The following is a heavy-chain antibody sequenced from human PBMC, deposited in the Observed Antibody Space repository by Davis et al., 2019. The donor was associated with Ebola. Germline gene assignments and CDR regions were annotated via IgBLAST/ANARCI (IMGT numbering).Heavy chain of an antibody. J-gene: IGHJ6*03. CDR2: IYYAGFT. V-gene: IGHV4-39*07. CDR1: GGSINSSSYY. CDR3: ARVGSYGSGAAYMDV. Sequence: SETLSLTCIVSGGSINSSSYYWDWIRQSPGRGLQWIASIYYAGFTYYNPSLKSRVTISIDTSKNQFSLRLSSVTAADTAVYYCARVGSYGSGAAYMDVWGEGTTVTVAS. D-gene: IGHD3-10*01.